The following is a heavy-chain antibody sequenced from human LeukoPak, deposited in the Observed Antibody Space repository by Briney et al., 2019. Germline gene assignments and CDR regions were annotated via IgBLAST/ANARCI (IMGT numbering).Heavy chain of an antibody. CDR1: GLTFSSYM. CDR2: INSGSTYT. J-gene: IGHJ4*02. CDR3: ARSLTTLTYEGY. D-gene: IGHD1-1*01. Sequence: GSLRLSCAASGLTFSSYMMNWVRQAPGKGLEWVSSINSGSTYTYYTESVKGRFTVSRDNAKNSLFLQMNSLRAEDTAIYYCARSLTTLTYEGYWGQGTLVTVSS. V-gene: IGHV3-21*01.